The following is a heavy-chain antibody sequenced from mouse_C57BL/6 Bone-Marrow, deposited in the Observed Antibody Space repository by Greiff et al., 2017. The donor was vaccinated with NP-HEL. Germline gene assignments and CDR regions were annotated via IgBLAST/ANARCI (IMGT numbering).Heavy chain of an antibody. CDR2: IYPGDGDT. V-gene: IGHV1-82*01. CDR1: GYAFRSSW. D-gene: IGHD1-1*01. J-gene: IGHJ3*01. CDR3: ARHGSSYWFAY. Sequence: QVQLQQSGPELVKPGASVKISCKASGYAFRSSWLNWVKQRPGTGLGWIGRIYPGDGDTNYNGKFKGKATLTADKSSSTAYMQLSSLTSEDSAVYFCARHGSSYWFAYWGQGTLVTVSA.